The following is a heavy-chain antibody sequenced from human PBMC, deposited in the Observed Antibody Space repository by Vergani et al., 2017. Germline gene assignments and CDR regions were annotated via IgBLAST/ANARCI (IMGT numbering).Heavy chain of an antibody. Sequence: EVQLVEPGGGLVKPGGSLRLSCAASGFTFSSYSMNWVRQAPGKGLEWVSSISSSSSYIYYADSVKGRFTISRDNAKNSLYLQMNSLRAEDTAVYYCARDYILTGYVDYWGQGTLVTVSS. D-gene: IGHD3-9*01. J-gene: IGHJ4*02. CDR2: ISSSSSYI. V-gene: IGHV3-21*01. CDR1: GFTFSSYS. CDR3: ARDYILTGYVDY.